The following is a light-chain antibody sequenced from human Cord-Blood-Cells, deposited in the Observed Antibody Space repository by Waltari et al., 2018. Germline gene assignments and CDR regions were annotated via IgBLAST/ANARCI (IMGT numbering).Light chain of an antibody. CDR1: QSISSY. CDR2: DAS. J-gene: IGKJ3*01. Sequence: DIQMTQSTSTLSASVGDRVTITCRASQSISSYLNWYQQKPGKAPKLLIYDASSLQSGVPSRFSGSGSGTDFTLTISSLQPEDFATYYCQQNNSTSLTFGPGTKVDIK. CDR3: QQNNSTSLT. V-gene: IGKV1-39*01.